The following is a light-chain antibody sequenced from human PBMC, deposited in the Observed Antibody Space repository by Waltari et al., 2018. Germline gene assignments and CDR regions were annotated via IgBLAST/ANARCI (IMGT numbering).Light chain of an antibody. J-gene: IGLJ2*01. CDR3: SSYTTTSPVI. CDR1: SRDIGRYTY. Sequence: QSALTQPASASGSLGQSITISCSGTSRDIGRYTYVSWYQQHPGKAPKLLIYDVDHRPSGVSHRFSGSKSGNTASLTIPGLRAEDEADYHCSSYTTTSPVIFGGGTKVTVL. CDR2: DVD. V-gene: IGLV2-14*03.